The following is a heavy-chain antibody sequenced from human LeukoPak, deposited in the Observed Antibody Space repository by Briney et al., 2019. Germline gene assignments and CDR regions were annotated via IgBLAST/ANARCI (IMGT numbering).Heavy chain of an antibody. D-gene: IGHD2-2*01. CDR3: ARDRDAHCSSTSCYGGGNPPGNWFDP. CDR1: GYTFTSYY. J-gene: IGHJ5*02. Sequence: ASVKVSCKASGYTFTSYYMHWVRQAPGQGLEWMGIINPSGGSTSYAQKFQGRVTMTRDTSTSTVYMELSSLRSEDTAVYYCARDRDAHCSSTSCYGGGNPPGNWFDPWGQGTLVTVSS. V-gene: IGHV1-46*01. CDR2: INPSGGST.